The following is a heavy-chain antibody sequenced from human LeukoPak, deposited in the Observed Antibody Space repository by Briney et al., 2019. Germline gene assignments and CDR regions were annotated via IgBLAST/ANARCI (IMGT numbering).Heavy chain of an antibody. Sequence: GGSLGLSCAASGFTFSSYWMHWVRQAPGKGLVWVSRINSDGSDTSYADSVKGRFTISRDNAKNTLYLQMNSLSAEDTAVYYCARARGYCTNGVCSAGFDYWGQGTLVTVSS. CDR1: GFTFSSYW. CDR3: ARARGYCTNGVCSAGFDY. V-gene: IGHV3-74*01. D-gene: IGHD2-8*01. CDR2: INSDGSDT. J-gene: IGHJ4*02.